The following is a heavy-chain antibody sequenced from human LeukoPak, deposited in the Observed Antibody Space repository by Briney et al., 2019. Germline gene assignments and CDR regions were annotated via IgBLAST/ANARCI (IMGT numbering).Heavy chain of an antibody. CDR1: GLIFKTYV. CDR3: AKDRISYTTSPGELSH. D-gene: IGHD3-10*01. CDR2: IRGSGKRT. V-gene: IGHV3-23*01. J-gene: IGHJ4*02. Sequence: GGALRLACAASGLIFKTYVMSWVPQAPGKGLEWVSTIRGSGKRTHYADSVQGRFTISRDNSLYTVYLQMDSLRGDDTAVYSCAKDRISYTTSPGELSHWGQGTLVIVSS.